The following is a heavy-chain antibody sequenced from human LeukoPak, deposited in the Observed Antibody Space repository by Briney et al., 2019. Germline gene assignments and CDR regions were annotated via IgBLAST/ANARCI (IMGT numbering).Heavy chain of an antibody. J-gene: IGHJ4*02. Sequence: SETLSLTCAVYGGSFSGYYWSWIRLPPGKGLEWIGEINHSGSTNYNPSLKSRVTISVDTSKNQFSLKLSSVTAADTAVYYCARYSGYEKTFDYWGQGTLVTVSS. CDR1: GGSFSGYY. CDR3: ARYSGYEKTFDY. D-gene: IGHD5-12*01. V-gene: IGHV4-34*01. CDR2: INHSGST.